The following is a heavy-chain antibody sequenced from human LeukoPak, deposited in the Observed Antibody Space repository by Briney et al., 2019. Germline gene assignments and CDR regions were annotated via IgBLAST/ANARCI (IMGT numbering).Heavy chain of an antibody. D-gene: IGHD6-19*01. V-gene: IGHV1-69*13. J-gene: IGHJ4*02. CDR2: IIPIFGTA. CDR1: GGTFSSYA. CDR3: AARDSSGEDC. Sequence: GASVKVSCKASGGTFSSYAISWVRQAPGQGLEWMGGIIPIFGTANYAQKFQGRVTITADESTSTAYMELSSLRSEDTAVYYCAARDSSGEDCWGQGTLVTVSS.